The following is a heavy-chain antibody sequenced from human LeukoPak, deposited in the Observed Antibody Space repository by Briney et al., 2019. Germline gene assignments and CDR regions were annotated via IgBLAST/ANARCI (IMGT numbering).Heavy chain of an antibody. D-gene: IGHD1-26*01. V-gene: IGHV3-23*01. Sequence: PGWSLRLSCAASGFTFSNYAMNWVRQAPGRGLEWVSAISGSGGSTYYADSVKGRFTISRDNSKNTLYLQMNSLRAEDTAVYYCAKDLAGSGSYSFDYWGQGTLVTVSS. CDR3: AKDLAGSGSYSFDY. CDR1: GFTFSNYA. J-gene: IGHJ4*02. CDR2: ISGSGGST.